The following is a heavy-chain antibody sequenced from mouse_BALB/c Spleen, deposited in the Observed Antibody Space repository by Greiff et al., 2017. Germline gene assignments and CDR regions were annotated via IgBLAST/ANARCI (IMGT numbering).Heavy chain of an antibody. D-gene: IGHD2-1*01. CDR2: ISSGSSTI. Sequence: EVQGVESGGGLVQPGGSRKLSCAASGFTFSSFGMHWVRQAPEKGLEWVAYISSGSSTIYYADTVKGRFTISRDNPKNTLFLQMTSLRSEDTAMYYCARRGRDGNPDYWGQGTTLTVSA. CDR3: ARRGRDGNPDY. CDR1: GFTFSSFG. V-gene: IGHV5-17*02. J-gene: IGHJ2*01.